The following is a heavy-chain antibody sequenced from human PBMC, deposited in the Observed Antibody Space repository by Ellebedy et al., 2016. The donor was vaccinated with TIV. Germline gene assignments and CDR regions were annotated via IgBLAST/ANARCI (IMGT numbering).Heavy chain of an antibody. CDR2: ITEYGDTP. J-gene: IGHJ4*02. Sequence: GESLKISCEASGFLFSNYYMHWVRQAPGKGLECVARITEYGDTPFYADSVRGRFIISRDNTKNTVLLQMNSLRAEDTAHYYCVRDLREYDWWGQGALVTVSS. CDR3: VRDLREYDW. V-gene: IGHV3-74*01. CDR1: GFLFSNYY. D-gene: IGHD2/OR15-2a*01.